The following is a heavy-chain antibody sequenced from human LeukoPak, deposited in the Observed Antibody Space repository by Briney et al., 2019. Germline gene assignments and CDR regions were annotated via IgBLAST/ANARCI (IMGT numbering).Heavy chain of an antibody. CDR3: ARDHRSGSYYGPIGY. CDR2: INHSEST. CDR1: GGSISSDNW. Sequence: KPSGTLSLTCAVSGGSISSDNWWIWVRQPPGKGLEWIGDINHSESTNYNSSLKSRVTISVDTSKNQFSLKLRSVTAADTAVYYCARDHRSGSYYGPIGYWGQGTLVTVSS. J-gene: IGHJ4*02. D-gene: IGHD3-10*01. V-gene: IGHV4-4*02.